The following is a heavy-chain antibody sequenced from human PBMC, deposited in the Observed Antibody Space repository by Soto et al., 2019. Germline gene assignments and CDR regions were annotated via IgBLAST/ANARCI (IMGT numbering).Heavy chain of an antibody. Sequence: EVQLVESGGGLVQPGGSLRLSCAASGFTFSSYWMHWVRQAPGKGLVWVSRINSDGSSTSYAESVKGRFTISRDNAKNPLYLQMNSLRAEDTAVYSCAGGRWLHPFDSWGQGTLVTVSS. CDR2: INSDGSST. V-gene: IGHV3-74*01. CDR1: GFTFSSYW. D-gene: IGHD5-12*01. CDR3: AGGRWLHPFDS. J-gene: IGHJ4*02.